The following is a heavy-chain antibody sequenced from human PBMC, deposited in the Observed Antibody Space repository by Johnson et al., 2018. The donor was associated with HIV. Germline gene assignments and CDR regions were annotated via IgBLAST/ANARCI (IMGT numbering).Heavy chain of an antibody. CDR1: GFTFSDYY. D-gene: IGHD6-6*01. CDR3: ARALRLYSSSYAFDI. Sequence: QVQLVESGGGLVKPGGSLRLSCAASGFTFSDYYMSWIRQAPGKGLEWVSYISSSGSTIYYADSVKGRFTISRDNSKNTLYLQMNSLRAEDTAVYYCARALRLYSSSYAFDIWGQGTMVTVSS. J-gene: IGHJ3*02. V-gene: IGHV3-11*04. CDR2: ISSSGSTI.